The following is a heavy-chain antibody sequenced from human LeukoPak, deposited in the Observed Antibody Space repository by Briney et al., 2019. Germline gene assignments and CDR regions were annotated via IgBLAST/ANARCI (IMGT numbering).Heavy chain of an antibody. D-gene: IGHD3-22*01. CDR3: ASSSSSGYYYAGYYFDY. J-gene: IGHJ4*02. V-gene: IGHV4-34*01. Sequence: SETLSLTCAVYGGSFSGYYWSWIRQPPGKGLEWIGEVNHSGSTNYNPSLKSRVTISVDTSKNQFSLKLSSVTAADTAVYYCASSSSSGYYYAGYYFDYWGQGTLVTVSS. CDR1: GGSFSGYY. CDR2: VNHSGST.